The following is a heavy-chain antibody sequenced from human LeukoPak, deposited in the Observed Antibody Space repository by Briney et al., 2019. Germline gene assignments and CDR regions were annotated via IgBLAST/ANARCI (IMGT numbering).Heavy chain of an antibody. CDR3: ARHDYSNSMAYFQY. Sequence: GGSLRLSCAASGFTFSSYWMSWVRQAPGKGLEWVANIKQDGSEKYYVDSVKGRFTISRDNAKNSLYLEMNSLRAEDTAVYYCARHDYSNSMAYFQYWGQGTLVTVSS. V-gene: IGHV3-7*01. D-gene: IGHD4-11*01. CDR1: GFTFSSYW. CDR2: IKQDGSEK. J-gene: IGHJ1*01.